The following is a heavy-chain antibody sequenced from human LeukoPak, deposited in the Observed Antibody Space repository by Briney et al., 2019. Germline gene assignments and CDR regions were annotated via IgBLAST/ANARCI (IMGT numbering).Heavy chain of an antibody. CDR3: ARGVDLEGSVSGMDV. V-gene: IGHV4-59*08. CDR2: IYYSGST. Sequence: SETLSLTCTVSGGSISSYYWSWIRQPPGKGLEWIGYIYYSGSTNYNPSLKSRVTISVDTSKNQFSLKLSSVTAADTAVYYCARGVDLEGSVSGMDVWGQGTTVTVSS. D-gene: IGHD3-3*01. J-gene: IGHJ6*02. CDR1: GGSISSYY.